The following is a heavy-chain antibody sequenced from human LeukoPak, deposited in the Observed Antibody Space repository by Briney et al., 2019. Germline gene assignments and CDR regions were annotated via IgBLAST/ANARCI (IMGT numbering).Heavy chain of an antibody. CDR1: GGSFSGYY. D-gene: IGHD2-2*01. CDR2: INHSGST. J-gene: IGHJ5*02. CDR3: ARANIVVVPARVGWFDP. Sequence: SETPSLTCAVYGGSFSGYYWSWIRQPPGKGLEWIGEINHSGSTNYNPSLKSRVTISVDTSKNQFSLKLSSVTAADTAVYYCARANIVVVPARVGWFDPWGQGTLVTVSS. V-gene: IGHV4-34*01.